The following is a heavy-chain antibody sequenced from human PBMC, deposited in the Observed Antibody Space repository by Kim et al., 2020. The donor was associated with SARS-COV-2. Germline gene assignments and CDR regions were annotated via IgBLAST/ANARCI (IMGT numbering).Heavy chain of an antibody. CDR2: IYYSGST. V-gene: IGHV4-39*01. CDR3: ARQPKITMIVVVHFDY. J-gene: IGHJ4*01. Sequence: SETLSLTCTVSGGSISSSSFYWGWVRQPPGKGLEWIGSIYYSGSTYYNPSLKSRISISVDTSKNQFSLKLSSVTAADTAVYYCARQPKITMIVVVHFDY. CDR1: GGSISSSSFY. D-gene: IGHD3-22*01.